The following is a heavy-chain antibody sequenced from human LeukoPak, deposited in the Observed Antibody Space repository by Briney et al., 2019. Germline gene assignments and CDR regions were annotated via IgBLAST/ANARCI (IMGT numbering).Heavy chain of an antibody. V-gene: IGHV1-46*01. Sequence: GASVKVSCKAPGYTFTSYYMHWVRQAPGQGLEWMGIINPSGGSTSYAQKFQGRVTMTRDMSTSTVYMELSSLRSEDTAVYYCARANPEHIVVVTAVSGFDPWGQGTLVTVSS. CDR3: ARANPEHIVVVTAVSGFDP. CDR1: GYTFTSYY. D-gene: IGHD2-21*02. J-gene: IGHJ5*02. CDR2: INPSGGST.